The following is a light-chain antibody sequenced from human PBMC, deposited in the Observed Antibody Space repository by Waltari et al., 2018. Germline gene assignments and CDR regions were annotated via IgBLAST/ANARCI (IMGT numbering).Light chain of an antibody. CDR2: TAS. V-gene: IGKV1-39*01. CDR3: QQSYSAPYT. CDR1: QTISKY. J-gene: IGKJ2*01. Sequence: DVQMTHSPSSLSASVGDRVIITCRASQTISKYLNWYQQKPGKAPKLLNYTASNLQSGVPSRFSGSGSQTDFTLTISALQVEDFATYYCQQSYSAPYTCGQGTKL.